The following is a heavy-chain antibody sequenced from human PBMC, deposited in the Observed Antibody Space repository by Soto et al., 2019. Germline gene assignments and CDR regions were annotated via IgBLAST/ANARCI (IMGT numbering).Heavy chain of an antibody. J-gene: IGHJ6*02. D-gene: IGHD2-2*02. V-gene: IGHV4-34*01. CDR1: GGSFSGYY. CDR2: INHSGST. Sequence: QVQLQQWGAGLLKPSETLSLTCAVYGGSFSGYYWSWIRQPPGKGLEWIGEINHSGSTNYNPSLKSRVTISVDTSKNHFSLKLSSVTAADTAVYYCARGFLVVPAAIGYYYYYGMDVWGQGTTVTVSS. CDR3: ARGFLVVPAAIGYYYYYGMDV.